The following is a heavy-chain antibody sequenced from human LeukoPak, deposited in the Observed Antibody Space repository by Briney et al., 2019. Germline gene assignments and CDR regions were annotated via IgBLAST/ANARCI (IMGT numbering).Heavy chain of an antibody. J-gene: IGHJ5*02. Sequence: SETLSLTCAVSGGSISSSNWWSWVRQPPGKGLEWIGEIYHSGSTNYNPSLKSRVTISVDKSKNQLSLKLSSVTAADTAVYYCARKGREGPRMGRLNGGYNWFDPWGQGTLVTVSS. CDR2: IYHSGST. CDR1: GGSISSSNW. CDR3: ARKGREGPRMGRLNGGYNWFDP. D-gene: IGHD3-16*01. V-gene: IGHV4-4*02.